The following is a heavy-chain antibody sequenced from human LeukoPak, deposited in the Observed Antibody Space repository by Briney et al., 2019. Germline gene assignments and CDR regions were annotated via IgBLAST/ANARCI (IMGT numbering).Heavy chain of an antibody. Sequence: GGSLRLSCATSGFTFSSYWMNWVRQAPGKGLEWVANIKQDGSEKHYVDSVKGRFTISRDNAKNSLYLQMNSLRAEDTAVYYCAELGITMIGGVWGKGTTVTISS. J-gene: IGHJ6*04. CDR2: IKQDGSEK. D-gene: IGHD3-10*02. V-gene: IGHV3-7*01. CDR3: AELGITMIGGV. CDR1: GFTFSSYW.